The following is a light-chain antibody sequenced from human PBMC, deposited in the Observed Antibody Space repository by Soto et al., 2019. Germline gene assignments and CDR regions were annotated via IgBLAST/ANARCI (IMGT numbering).Light chain of an antibody. CDR3: QTWGTGDWV. CDR1: SGYSTYA. CDR2: VNSDGSH. J-gene: IGLJ3*02. V-gene: IGLV4-69*01. Sequence: QSVLTQSPSASASLGASVKFTCTLTSGYSTYAIAWHQQQPEMGPRYLMKVNSDGSHSKGDGIPDRFSGSSSGAERYLTISSLLSEDEADYYCQTWGTGDWVFGGGTKATVL.